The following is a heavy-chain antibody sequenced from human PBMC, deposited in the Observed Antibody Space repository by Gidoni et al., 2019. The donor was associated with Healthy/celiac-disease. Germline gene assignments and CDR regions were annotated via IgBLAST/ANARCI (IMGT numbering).Heavy chain of an antibody. CDR2: IYYSGST. J-gene: IGHJ6*02. D-gene: IGHD6-13*01. Sequence: QLQLQESGPGLVKPSETLSLTCTVSGGSISSSSYYWGWIRQPPGKGLEWIGSIYYSGSTYYNPSLKSRVTISVDTSKNQFSLKLSSVTAADTAVYYCATSLAAAGTYYGMDVWGQGTTVTVSS. V-gene: IGHV4-39*01. CDR3: ATSLAAAGTYYGMDV. CDR1: GGSISSSSYY.